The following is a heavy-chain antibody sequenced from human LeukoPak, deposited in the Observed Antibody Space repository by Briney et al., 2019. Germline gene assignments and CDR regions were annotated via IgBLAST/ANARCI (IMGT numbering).Heavy chain of an antibody. Sequence: GGSLRLSCAASGFTFDDYGMSWVRQAPGKGLEWVSGINWNGGSTGYADSVKGRFTISRDNAKNTLYLQMNSLRAEDTAVYYCATQPLKIWFGELPTPFDYWGQGTLVTVSS. CDR2: INWNGGST. J-gene: IGHJ4*02. D-gene: IGHD3-10*01. V-gene: IGHV3-20*04. CDR1: GFTFDDYG. CDR3: ATQPLKIWFGELPTPFDY.